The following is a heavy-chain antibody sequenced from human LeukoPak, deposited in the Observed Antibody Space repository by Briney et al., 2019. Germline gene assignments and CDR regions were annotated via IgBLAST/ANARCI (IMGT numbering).Heavy chain of an antibody. J-gene: IGHJ4*02. CDR2: ISGSGGSA. CDR1: GFTFSSYA. D-gene: IGHD5-24*01. V-gene: IGHV3-23*01. CDR3: AKRSDAYRVFDY. Sequence: GGSLRLSCAASGFTFSSYAMSWVRHTPAKALEWVSAISGSGGSAYYADSAKARFTISRDNSKNTLYLQMNSPRAHDTAVYYCAKRSDAYRVFDYWGEGTLVTVSA.